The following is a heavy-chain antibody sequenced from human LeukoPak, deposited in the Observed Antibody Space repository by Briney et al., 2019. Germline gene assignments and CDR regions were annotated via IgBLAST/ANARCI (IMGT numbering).Heavy chain of an antibody. D-gene: IGHD6-13*01. CDR3: ASFFSSSWYDY. CDR1: GGSIRIAGYY. CDR2: IYYSGST. V-gene: IGHV4-39*07. Sequence: PSETLSLTCTVSGGSIRIAGYYWGWIRQPPGKGLEWIGSIYYSGSTYYNPSLKSRVTISIDTSRNQFSLKLSSVTAADTAVYYCASFFSSSWYDYWGQGTLVTVSS. J-gene: IGHJ4*02.